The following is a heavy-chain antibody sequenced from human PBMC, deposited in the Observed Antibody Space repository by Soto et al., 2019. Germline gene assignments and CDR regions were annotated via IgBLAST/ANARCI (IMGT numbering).Heavy chain of an antibody. Sequence: QVQLVQSGAEVKKPGSSVKVSCKASGGTFSSYTISWVRQAPGQGLEWMGRIIPILGIANYAQKFQGRVTSTADKSTSTAYMELSSLRSEDTAVYYCATDRSIAAAEYYFDYWGQGTLVTVSS. V-gene: IGHV1-69*08. J-gene: IGHJ4*02. CDR3: ATDRSIAAAEYYFDY. D-gene: IGHD6-13*01. CDR2: IIPILGIA. CDR1: GGTFSSYT.